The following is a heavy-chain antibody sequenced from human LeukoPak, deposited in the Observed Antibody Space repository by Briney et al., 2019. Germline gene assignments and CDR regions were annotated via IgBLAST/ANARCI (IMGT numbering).Heavy chain of an antibody. CDR3: ARDSPGYSGPRGNFDY. CDR1: GFSFSSYW. CDR2: IKQDGSDK. V-gene: IGHV3-7*03. Sequence: GGSLRLSCAASGFSFSSYWMSWVRQAPGKGLEWVANIKQDGSDKFYVDSVKGRFTMSRDNSKNTLYLQMNSLRAEDTAVYYCARDSPGYSGPRGNFDYWGQGTLVTVSS. D-gene: IGHD5-12*01. J-gene: IGHJ4*02.